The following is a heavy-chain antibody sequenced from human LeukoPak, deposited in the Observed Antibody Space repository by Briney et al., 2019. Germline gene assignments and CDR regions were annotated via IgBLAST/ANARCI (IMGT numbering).Heavy chain of an antibody. CDR3: ARGLSSGYSAIPLYYFDY. D-gene: IGHD3-22*01. J-gene: IGHJ4*02. CDR2: INHSGST. CDR1: GGSFSGYY. Sequence: SETLSLTCAVYGGSFSGYYWSWIRQPPGKGLEWIGEINHSGSTNYNPSLKSRVTISVDTSKNQFSLKLSSVTAADTAVYYCARGLSSGYSAIPLYYFDYWGQGTLVTVSS. V-gene: IGHV4-34*01.